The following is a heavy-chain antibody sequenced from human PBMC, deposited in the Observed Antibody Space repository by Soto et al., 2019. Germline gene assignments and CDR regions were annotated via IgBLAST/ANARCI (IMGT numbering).Heavy chain of an antibody. CDR2: IQSDGSSI. CDR1: GLIFNNYW. CDR3: TTKGYYDILTGYPYPDY. V-gene: IGHV3-74*01. D-gene: IGHD3-9*01. Sequence: GGSLRLSCAASGLIFNNYWMHWVRQVPGKGLVWVSRIQSDGSSIDYADSVKGRFTISRDNAKNTVYLQMDSLKTEDTAVYYCTTKGYYDILTGYPYPDYWGQGTLVTVSS. J-gene: IGHJ4*02.